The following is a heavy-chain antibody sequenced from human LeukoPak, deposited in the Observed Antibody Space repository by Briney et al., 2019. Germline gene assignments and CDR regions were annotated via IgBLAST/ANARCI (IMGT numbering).Heavy chain of an antibody. V-gene: IGHV4-59*12. D-gene: IGHD3-16*02. CDR3: ARIYPALFDN. Sequence: SETLSLTCTVSGGSISSYYWSWIRQPPGKGLEWIGYIYYSGSTNYNPSPKSRVTISVDTSKNQFSLKLISLTAADTAVYYCARIYPALFDNWGQGTLVTVSS. CDR1: GGSISSYY. CDR2: IYYSGST. J-gene: IGHJ4*02.